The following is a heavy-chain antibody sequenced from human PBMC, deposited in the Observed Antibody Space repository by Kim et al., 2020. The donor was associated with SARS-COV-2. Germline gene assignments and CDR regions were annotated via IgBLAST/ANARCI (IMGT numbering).Heavy chain of an antibody. J-gene: IGHJ4*01. V-gene: IGHV3-33*01. CDR3: ARDRGAAAGGGGLEY. Sequence: GGSLRLSCAASGFIFSHHAMHWVRQAPGKGLEWVAVIWSDGRDKYYVDSVKGRFTISRDNSKNTLFLQMSSLGVEDTAVYYCARDRGAAAGGGGLEYWG. CDR1: GFIFSHHA. D-gene: IGHD6-13*01. CDR2: IWSDGRDK.